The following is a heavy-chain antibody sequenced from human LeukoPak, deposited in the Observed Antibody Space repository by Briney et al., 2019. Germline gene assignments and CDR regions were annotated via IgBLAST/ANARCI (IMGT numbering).Heavy chain of an antibody. D-gene: IGHD1-7*01. CDR3: AKATGTGAFDI. Sequence: GGSLRLSCAASRFTFSSYAMSLVRQAPGKGLEWVSGISSSGKTPYFTDSVKGRFTIYRDNSRSTLFLQMNRLRAEDTAVYYCAKATGTGAFDIWGQGTMVTVSS. CDR2: ISSSGKTP. CDR1: RFTFSSYA. J-gene: IGHJ3*02. V-gene: IGHV3-23*01.